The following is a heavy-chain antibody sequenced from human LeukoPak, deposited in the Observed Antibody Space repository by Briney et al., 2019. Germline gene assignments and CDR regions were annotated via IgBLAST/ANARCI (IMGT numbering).Heavy chain of an antibody. D-gene: IGHD3-22*01. CDR3: ARDGDYYDRTEWVD. J-gene: IGHJ4*02. CDR2: INPNSGGT. Sequence: ASVKVSCKASGYTLTGYYMHWVRQAPGQGLEWMGWINPNSGGTNYAQKFQGRVTMTRDTSISTAYMELSRLRSDDTAVYYCARDGDYYDRTEWVDWGQGTLVTVSS. V-gene: IGHV1-2*02. CDR1: GYTLTGYY.